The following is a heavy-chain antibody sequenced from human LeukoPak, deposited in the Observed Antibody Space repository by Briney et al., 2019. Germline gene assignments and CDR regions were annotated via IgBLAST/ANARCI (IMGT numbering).Heavy chain of an antibody. V-gene: IGHV4-59*01. CDR2: IYYSGST. Sequence: PSETLSLTCTVSGGSISSYYWSWIRQPPGKGLEWIGYIYYSGSTNYNPSLKSRVTISVDTSKNQFSLKLSSVSEADTAVYYCARGSYSSSWYSYYYYYMDVWGKGTTVTISS. D-gene: IGHD2-2*01. CDR3: ARGSYSSSWYSYYYYYMDV. J-gene: IGHJ6*03. CDR1: GGSISSYY.